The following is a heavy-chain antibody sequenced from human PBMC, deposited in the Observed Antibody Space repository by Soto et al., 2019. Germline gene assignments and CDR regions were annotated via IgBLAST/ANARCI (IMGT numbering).Heavy chain of an antibody. CDR3: ARGVSIAVAATRKYYGMDV. J-gene: IGHJ6*02. CDR1: GDSVTSNSAT. CDR2: TYYRSKWYN. V-gene: IGHV6-1*01. Sequence: QVQLQQSGPGLVKPSQTLSLTCAISGDSVTSNSATWNWIRQSPSSVLVWLGRTYYRSKWYNDYAVSVKSRIIINSDTSKNQFSLQLNSVAPEDTAVYYCARGVSIAVAATRKYYGMDVWGQGTTVTVSS. D-gene: IGHD6-19*01.